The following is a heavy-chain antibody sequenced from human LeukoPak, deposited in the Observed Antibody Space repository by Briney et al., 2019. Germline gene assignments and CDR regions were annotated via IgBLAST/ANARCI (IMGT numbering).Heavy chain of an antibody. CDR1: GASINTYY. V-gene: IGHV4-59*01. CDR3: ARVLRPMASQYYFDY. J-gene: IGHJ4*02. D-gene: IGHD3-10*01. CDR2: IYYSGTT. Sequence: SETLSLTCTVSGASINTYYWSWIRQRPGKGLEWIGYIYYSGTTSYNPSLKTRVTISIDTSKNQFSLKLSSVTAADTAVYYCARVLRPMASQYYFDYWGQGTLVTVSS.